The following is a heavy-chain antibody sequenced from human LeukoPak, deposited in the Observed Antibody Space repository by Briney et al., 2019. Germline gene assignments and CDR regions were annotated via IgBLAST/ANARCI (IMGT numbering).Heavy chain of an antibody. Sequence: PSETLSLTCTVSGDSISSYYWSWIRQPPGKGLEWIGYIYYSGSTNYNPSLKSRVTISVDTSMNQIFLRLTSVTAADTAVYYCARDFGAGSYRYGMDVWGQGTTVTVSS. CDR3: ARDFGAGSYRYGMDV. D-gene: IGHD3-10*01. J-gene: IGHJ6*02. V-gene: IGHV4-59*12. CDR2: IYYSGST. CDR1: GDSISSYY.